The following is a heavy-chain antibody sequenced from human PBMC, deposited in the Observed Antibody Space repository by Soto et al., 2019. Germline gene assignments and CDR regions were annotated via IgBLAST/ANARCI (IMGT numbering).Heavy chain of an antibody. CDR3: ARWKQLWLRYPPSYYMDV. CDR1: GYTFTSYG. CDR2: ISAYNGNT. J-gene: IGHJ6*03. Sequence: ASVKVSCKASGYTFTSYGISWVRQAPGQGLEWMGWISAYNGNTNYAQKLQGRVTMTTDTSTSTAYRELRSLRSDDTAVYYCARWKQLWLRYPPSYYMDVWGKGTTVTVSS. D-gene: IGHD5-18*01. V-gene: IGHV1-18*01.